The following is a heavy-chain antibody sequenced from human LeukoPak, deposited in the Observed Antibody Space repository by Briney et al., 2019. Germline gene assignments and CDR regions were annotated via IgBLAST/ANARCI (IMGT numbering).Heavy chain of an antibody. V-gene: IGHV1-46*01. CDR3: ARDLNTHYYDSSGYPSY. D-gene: IGHD3-22*01. J-gene: IGHJ4*02. CDR1: GYTFTSYY. Sequence: ASVKVSCKASGYTFTSYYMHWVRQAPGQGLEWMGIINPSGGSTSYAQKFQGRVTMTRDTSTSTVYMELSSLRSEDTAVYYCARDLNTHYYDSSGYPSYWGQGTLVTVSS. CDR2: INPSGGST.